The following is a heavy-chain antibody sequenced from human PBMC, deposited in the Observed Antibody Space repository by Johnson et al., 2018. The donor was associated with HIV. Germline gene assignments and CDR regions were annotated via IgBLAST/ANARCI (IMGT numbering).Heavy chain of an antibody. V-gene: IGHV3-7*01. CDR1: GFTFSSYW. D-gene: IGHD1-20*01. Sequence: VQLVESGGGLVQPGGSLRLSCAASGFTFSSYWMSWVRQAPRKGLEWVANIKQDGRAKYYVDSVKGRFTISRDNAKNSLYLQMNSLRAEDTAVYYCARAEGLTGRNAFDIWGQGTMVTVSS. J-gene: IGHJ3*02. CDR2: IKQDGRAK. CDR3: ARAEGLTGRNAFDI.